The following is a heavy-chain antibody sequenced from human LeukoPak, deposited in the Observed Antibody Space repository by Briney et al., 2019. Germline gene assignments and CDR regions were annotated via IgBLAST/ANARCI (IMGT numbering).Heavy chain of an antibody. D-gene: IGHD6-19*01. Sequence: ASVTVSFKASGFIFTGYYMHWVRQAPGQGLEWMGCINANSGGTNYAQKFQGRVTMTRDTSISTAYMDLSRLRSDDTAVYYCARDHPYSSGWYGRVEALDLWGQGTTVTVSS. CDR2: INANSGGT. J-gene: IGHJ3*01. CDR3: ARDHPYSSGWYGRVEALDL. V-gene: IGHV1-2*02. CDR1: GFIFTGYY.